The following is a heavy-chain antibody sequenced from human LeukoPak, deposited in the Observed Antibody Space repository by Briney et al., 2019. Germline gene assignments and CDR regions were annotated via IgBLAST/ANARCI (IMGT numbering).Heavy chain of an antibody. D-gene: IGHD2-15*01. CDR1: GFTFGSYM. CDR3: ARYCSGASCYSGVDY. V-gene: IGHV3-23*01. J-gene: IGHJ4*02. Sequence: GGSLRLFCAASGFTFGSYMMTWVRQAPGRGLEWVSTISSNGGSTYYADSVKGWFTISRDNSMNTLYLQMSSLRAEDTAIYYCARYCSGASCYSGVDYWGQGTLVPVSS. CDR2: ISSNGGST.